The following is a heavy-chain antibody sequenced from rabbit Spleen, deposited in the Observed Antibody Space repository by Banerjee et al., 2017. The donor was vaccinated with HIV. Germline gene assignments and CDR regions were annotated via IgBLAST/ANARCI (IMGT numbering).Heavy chain of an antibody. V-gene: IGHV1S7*01. CDR3: ASGYSDVYFSL. J-gene: IGHJ4*01. Sequence: QLEESAGGLVQPGGSLKLSCKASGFTLSSYYMNWVRQAPGKGLEWIGYIDPVFGITYYANWVNGRFSISRENAQNTVFLQMTSLTAADTATYFCASGYSDVYFSLWGQGTLVTVS. D-gene: IGHD1-1*01. CDR2: IDPVFGIT. CDR1: GFTLSSYY.